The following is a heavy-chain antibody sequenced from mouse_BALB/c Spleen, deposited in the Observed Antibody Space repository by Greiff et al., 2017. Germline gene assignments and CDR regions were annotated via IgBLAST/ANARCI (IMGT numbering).Heavy chain of an antibody. CDR2: ISYDGSN. CDR3: ARGRYYYAMDY. Sequence: EVQVVESGPGLVKPSQSLSLTCSVTGYSITSGYYWNWIRQFPGNKLEWMGYISYDGSNNYNPSLKNRISITRDTSKNQFFLKLNSVTTEDTATYYCARGRYYYAMDYWGQGTSVTVSS. J-gene: IGHJ4*01. CDR1: GYSITSGYY. V-gene: IGHV3-6*02. D-gene: IGHD2-14*01.